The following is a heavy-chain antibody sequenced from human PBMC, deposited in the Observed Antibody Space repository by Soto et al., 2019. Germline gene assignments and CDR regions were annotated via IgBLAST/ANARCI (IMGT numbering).Heavy chain of an antibody. CDR3: ARDADARIAAGSPNWFDP. J-gene: IGHJ5*02. D-gene: IGHD6-6*01. CDR2: INSDGSFT. Sequence: GGSLRLSCAASGVTFSSYWMHWVRQAPGKGLVWVSRINSDGSFTNYADSVEGRFTISRDNAKKTLYLQMNNLRAEDTAVYYCARDADARIAAGSPNWFDPWGQGTLVTVSS. V-gene: IGHV3-74*01. CDR1: GVTFSSYW.